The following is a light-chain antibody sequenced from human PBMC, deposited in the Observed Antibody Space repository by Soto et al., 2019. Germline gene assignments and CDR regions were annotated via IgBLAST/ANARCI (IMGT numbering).Light chain of an antibody. Sequence: EIVLTQSPGTLSLSPGERATLSCRASQSVSSNYLAWYQQKPGQAPRLLIYGASNRATGSPDRFSGSGSGTDFTLTISRLEPEDFAVYYCQQFGSSPLFTFGPGTKGDIK. CDR1: QSVSSNY. V-gene: IGKV3-20*01. CDR3: QQFGSSPLFT. CDR2: GAS. J-gene: IGKJ3*01.